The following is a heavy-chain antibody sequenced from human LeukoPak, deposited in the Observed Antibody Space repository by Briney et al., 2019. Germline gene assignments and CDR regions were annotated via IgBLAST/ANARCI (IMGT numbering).Heavy chain of an antibody. CDR1: GYTFTSYD. CDR2: MNPNSGNT. CDR3: ARAKLSITIFGVVINYFDY. D-gene: IGHD3-3*01. V-gene: IGHV1-8*03. J-gene: IGHJ4*02. Sequence: ASVKVSCKASGYTFTSYDINWVRQATGQGLEWMGWMNPNSGNTGYAQKFQGRVTTTRNTSISTAYMELSSLRSEDTAVYYCARAKLSITIFGVVINYFDYWGQGTLVTVSS.